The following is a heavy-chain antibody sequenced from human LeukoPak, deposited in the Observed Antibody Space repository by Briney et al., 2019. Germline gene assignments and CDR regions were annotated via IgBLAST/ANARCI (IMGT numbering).Heavy chain of an antibody. Sequence: PGGSLRLSCAASGFTFSSYAMHWVRQAPGKGPEWVAVISYDGSNKYYADSVKGRFTISRDDSKNTLYLQMNSLRAEDTAVYYCARGVTWIQLWPMGFDYWGQGTLVTVSS. CDR3: ARGVTWIQLWPMGFDY. V-gene: IGHV3-30*04. D-gene: IGHD5-18*01. J-gene: IGHJ4*02. CDR1: GFTFSSYA. CDR2: ISYDGSNK.